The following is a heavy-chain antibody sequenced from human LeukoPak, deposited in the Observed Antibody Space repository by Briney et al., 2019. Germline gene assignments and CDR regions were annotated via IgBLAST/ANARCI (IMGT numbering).Heavy chain of an antibody. J-gene: IGHJ5*02. V-gene: IGHV3-48*02. CDR1: GFTFSSFN. CDR3: TRDHTYYSSNWFDP. CDR2: ISSTSSTI. D-gene: IGHD3-10*01. Sequence: GGSLRLSCAASGFTFSSFNMNWVRQAPGKGLEWVSYISSTSSTIYYADSVKGRFTISRDNAKNSLYLQMNSLRDEGTAVYYCTRDHTYYSSNWFDPWGQGTLVTVSS.